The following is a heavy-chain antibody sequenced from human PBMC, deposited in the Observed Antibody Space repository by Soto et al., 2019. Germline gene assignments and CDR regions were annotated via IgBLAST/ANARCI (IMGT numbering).Heavy chain of an antibody. D-gene: IGHD4-17*01. J-gene: IGHJ2*01. CDR3: ARPVFGDYWYFDL. CDR1: GGTFSSHT. CDR2: IIPALGTA. V-gene: IGHV1-69*08. Sequence: QDQLVQSGAEVKKPGSSVKVSCKASGGTFSSHTFSWVRQAPGQGLEWMGIIIPALGTATYAQKFQGRVTITADESATTVYMELNSLRSEDTAVYYCARPVFGDYWYFDLWGRGTLVTVSS.